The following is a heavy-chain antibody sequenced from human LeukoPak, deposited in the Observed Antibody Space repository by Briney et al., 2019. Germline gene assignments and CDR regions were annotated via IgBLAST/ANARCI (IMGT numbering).Heavy chain of an antibody. CDR1: GGTFSSYA. J-gene: IGHJ4*02. Sequence: ASVKVSCKASGGTFSSYAISWVRQAPGQGLEWMGGIIPIFGTANYAQKFQGRVTITTDESTSTAYMELSSLRSEDTDVYYCARDNGGDYRLNYWGQGTLVTVSS. CDR2: IIPIFGTA. CDR3: ARDNGGDYRLNY. D-gene: IGHD4-17*01. V-gene: IGHV1-69*05.